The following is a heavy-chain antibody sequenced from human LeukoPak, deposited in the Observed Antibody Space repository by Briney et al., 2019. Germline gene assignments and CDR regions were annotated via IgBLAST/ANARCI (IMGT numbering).Heavy chain of an antibody. Sequence: SETLSLTCTVSGGSISSGGYYWSWVRQHPEKGLEWIGYIYYSGSTNYNPSLKSRVTISVDTSKNQFSLKLSSVTAADTAVYYCARHSEIDGYSPFDYWGQGNLVTVSS. V-gene: IGHV4-61*08. CDR3: ARHSEIDGYSPFDY. D-gene: IGHD5-24*01. J-gene: IGHJ4*02. CDR2: IYYSGST. CDR1: GGSISSGGYY.